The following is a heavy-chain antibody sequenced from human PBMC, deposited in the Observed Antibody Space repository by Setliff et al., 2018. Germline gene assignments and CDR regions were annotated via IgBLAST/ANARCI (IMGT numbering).Heavy chain of an antibody. D-gene: IGHD3-9*01. CDR1: GFTFSDYY. CDR2: ISSSGSTI. CDR3: ARDSHTYYDILTGYLDFDS. J-gene: IGHJ4*02. V-gene: IGHV3-11*04. Sequence: PGGSLRLSCAASGFTFSDYYMSWIRQAPGKGLEWVSYISSSGSTIYYADSVKGRFTISRDNAKNSLYLQMNSLRAEDTAVYYCARDSHTYYDILTGYLDFDSWGQGTLVTVSS.